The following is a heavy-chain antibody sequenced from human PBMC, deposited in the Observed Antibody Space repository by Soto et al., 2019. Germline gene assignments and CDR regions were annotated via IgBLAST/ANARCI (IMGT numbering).Heavy chain of an antibody. V-gene: IGHV1-69*13. Sequence: ASVKVSCKASGGTFSSYAISWVRQAPGQGLEWMGGIIPIFGTANYAQKFQGRVTITADESTSTAYMELSSLRSEDTAVYYCARALVENYYDSSGYSKPLDYWGQGTLVTVSS. CDR1: GGTFSSYA. CDR3: ARALVENYYDSSGYSKPLDY. J-gene: IGHJ4*02. D-gene: IGHD3-22*01. CDR2: IIPIFGTA.